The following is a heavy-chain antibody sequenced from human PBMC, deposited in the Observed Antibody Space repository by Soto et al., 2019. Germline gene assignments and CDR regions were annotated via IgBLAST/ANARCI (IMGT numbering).Heavy chain of an antibody. CDR2: IIPIFGTA. V-gene: IGHV1-69*13. Sequence: ASVKVSCKASGGTFSSYAISWVRQAPGQGLEWMGGIIPIFGTANYAQKFQGRVTITADESTSTAYMELSSLRSEDTAVYYCARGLGSSSAFDIWGQGTMVTVSS. J-gene: IGHJ3*02. CDR3: ARGLGSSSAFDI. CDR1: GGTFSSYA. D-gene: IGHD6-6*01.